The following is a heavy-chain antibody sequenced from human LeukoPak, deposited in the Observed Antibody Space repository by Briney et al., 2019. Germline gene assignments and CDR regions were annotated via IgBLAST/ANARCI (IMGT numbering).Heavy chain of an antibody. D-gene: IGHD1-26*01. CDR2: IIPIFGTA. J-gene: IGHJ6*03. CDR1: GGTFISYA. Sequence: SVKVSCKASGGTFISYAISWVRQAPGQGLEWTGGIIPIFGTANYAQKFQGRVTITADESTSTAYMELSSLRSEDTAVYYCAGSGSYPPDYYYYMDVWGKGTTVTVSS. CDR3: AGSGSYPPDYYYYMDV. V-gene: IGHV1-69*13.